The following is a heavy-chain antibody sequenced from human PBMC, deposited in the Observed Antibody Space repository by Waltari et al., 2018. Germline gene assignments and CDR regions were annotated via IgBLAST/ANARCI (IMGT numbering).Heavy chain of an antibody. V-gene: IGHV3-21*01. Sequence: EVQLVASGGGLVKAGGSLRLSCAAFGFTFSTYSMNGVRQAPGKVLEWVSSISSSSLYMSYADSVKGRVTISRDNAKNSLYLQMNSLRVEDTAVYYCARSSTTVTTFGWGQGTLVTVSS. CDR3: ARSSTTVTTFG. D-gene: IGHD4-17*01. CDR2: ISSSSLYM. CDR1: GFTFSTYS. J-gene: IGHJ4*02.